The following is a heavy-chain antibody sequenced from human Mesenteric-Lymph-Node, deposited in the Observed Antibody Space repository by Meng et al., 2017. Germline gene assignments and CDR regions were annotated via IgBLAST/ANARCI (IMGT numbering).Heavy chain of an antibody. CDR3: ARVSDDYDRTGYYNFDY. V-gene: IGHV1-18*01. CDR2: ISAYNGNT. Sequence: QVRLVQSGAEVKKPGASMKVSCKASGYTFTNYGISWVRQAPGQGLEWMGWISAYNGNTNYAQKLQGSVTMTTDTSMSTAYMELRSLRSDDTAVYYCARVSDDYDRTGYYNFDYWGQGTLVTVSS. J-gene: IGHJ4*02. CDR1: GYTFTNYG. D-gene: IGHD3-22*01.